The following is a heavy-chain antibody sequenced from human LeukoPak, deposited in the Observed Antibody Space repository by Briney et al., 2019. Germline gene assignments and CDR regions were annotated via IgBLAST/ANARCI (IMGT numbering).Heavy chain of an antibody. CDR1: GYIFTNHG. Sequence: ASVKDSCKAAGYIFTNHGISWVRQAPGQGLEWMGGISTYNGNTTYAQMLQGRVTMTTGTPTSTAYRDLRSLRSDDPAVYYCARSPHIVVADYWGQGTLVTVSS. J-gene: IGHJ4*02. V-gene: IGHV1-18*01. CDR3: ARSPHIVVADY. CDR2: ISTYNGNT. D-gene: IGHD2-21*01.